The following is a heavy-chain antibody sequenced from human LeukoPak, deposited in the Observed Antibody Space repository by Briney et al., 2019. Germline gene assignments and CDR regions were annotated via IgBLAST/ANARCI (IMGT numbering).Heavy chain of an antibody. V-gene: IGHV3-66*02. D-gene: IGHD5-24*01. Sequence: GGSLRLSCAASGFTVSSNYMSWVRQAPGKGLEWVSVIYSGGSTYYAGSVKGRFTISRDNSKNTLYLQMNSLRAEDTAVYYCARDKERAQGIWGQGTMVTVSS. CDR3: ARDKERAQGI. CDR2: IYSGGST. CDR1: GFTVSSNY. J-gene: IGHJ3*02.